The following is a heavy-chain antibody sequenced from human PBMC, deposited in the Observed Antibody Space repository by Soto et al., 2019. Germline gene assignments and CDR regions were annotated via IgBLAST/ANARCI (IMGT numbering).Heavy chain of an antibody. D-gene: IGHD3-10*01. V-gene: IGHV3-21*01. Sequence: WGSLRLSCVASGFTFISSTISLFRQAPGKGLEWVSAISSSSSYIYYADSLKGRFSISRDNAKNSLYLQMHSLRAEDTALYYCARDLGEVSAIWGQGDLVTVSS. J-gene: IGHJ4*02. CDR3: ARDLGEVSAI. CDR2: ISSSSSYI. CDR1: GFTFISST.